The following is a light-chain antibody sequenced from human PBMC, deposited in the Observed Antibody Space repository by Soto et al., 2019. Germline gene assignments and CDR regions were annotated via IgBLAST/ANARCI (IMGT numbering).Light chain of an antibody. CDR1: QSVSSSY. CDR3: QQYDSSPFT. CDR2: GAS. J-gene: IGKJ4*01. V-gene: IGKV3-20*01. Sequence: EIVLTQSPGTLSLSPGERATLSCRASQSVSSSYLAWYQQKPGQAPRLLIYGASSRATGIPDRFSGSGSGTDFTFTISRLEPEDLAVYYCQQYDSSPFTFGGGTKVEIK.